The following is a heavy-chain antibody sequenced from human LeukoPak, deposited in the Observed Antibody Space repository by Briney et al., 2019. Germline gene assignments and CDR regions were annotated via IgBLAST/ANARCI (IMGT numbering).Heavy chain of an antibody. CDR2: IKQDGSEK. D-gene: IGHD3-22*01. CDR3: AREGRYYYDSSGYYPYYFDY. V-gene: IGHV3-7*01. J-gene: IGHJ4*02. Sequence: GGSLRLSCAASGFTFSSYWMSWARQAPGKGLEWVANIKQDGSEKYYVDSVKGRFTISRDNAKNSLYLQMNSLRAEDTAVYYCAREGRYYYDSSGYYPYYFDYWGQGTLVTVSS. CDR1: GFTFSSYW.